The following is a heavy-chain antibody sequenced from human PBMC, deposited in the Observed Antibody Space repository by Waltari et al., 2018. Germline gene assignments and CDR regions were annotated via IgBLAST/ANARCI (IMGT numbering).Heavy chain of an antibody. CDR3: ARDTYSGSYEVFDY. V-gene: IGHV4-38-2*02. Sequence: QVQLQESGPGLVKPSETLSLTCAVSGYSISSGYYWGWIRQPPGKGLEWIGSIYHSGSTYYNPSLKSRVTISVDTSKNQFSLKLSSVTAADTAVYYCARDTYSGSYEVFDYWGQGTLVTVSS. CDR1: GYSISSGYY. D-gene: IGHD1-26*01. J-gene: IGHJ4*02. CDR2: IYHSGST.